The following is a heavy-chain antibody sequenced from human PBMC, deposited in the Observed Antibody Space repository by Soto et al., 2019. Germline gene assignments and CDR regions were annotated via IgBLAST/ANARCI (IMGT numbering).Heavy chain of an antibody. D-gene: IGHD3-10*01. J-gene: IGHJ5*01. CDR3: ARLITEGEFNWFDS. V-gene: IGHV3-53*01. CDR2: IYSGGST. Sequence: RLSCAASEFTVSKNYMSWVRQAPGKGLQWVAIIYSGGSTYYADAVKGRFTISRDTSKNTVSLQMNGLRAEDTAVYYCARLITEGEFNWFDSWGQGTLVTVSS. CDR1: EFTVSKNY.